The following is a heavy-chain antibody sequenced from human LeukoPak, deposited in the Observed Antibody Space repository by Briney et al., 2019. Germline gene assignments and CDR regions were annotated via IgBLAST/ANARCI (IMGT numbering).Heavy chain of an antibody. V-gene: IGHV5-51*01. CDR3: ARMGLGIAAAGTNYYYGMDV. D-gene: IGHD6-13*01. CDR1: GYSFTSYW. Sequence: GESLKISCKGSGYSFTSYWIGWVRQMPGKGLERMGIIYPGDSDTRYSPSFQGQVTISADKSISTAYLQWSSLKASDTAMYYCARMGLGIAAAGTNYYYGMDVWGQGTTVTVSS. CDR2: IYPGDSDT. J-gene: IGHJ6*02.